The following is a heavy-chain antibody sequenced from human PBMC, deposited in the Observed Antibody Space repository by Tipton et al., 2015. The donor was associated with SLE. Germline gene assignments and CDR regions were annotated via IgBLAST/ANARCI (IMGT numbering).Heavy chain of an antibody. V-gene: IGHV3-72*01. J-gene: IGHJ4*02. Sequence: SLRLSCAASGFTFSDHYMDWVRQAPGKGLEWVGRTRNKANSYTTEYAASVKGRFTISRDDSKNSLYLQMNSLKTEDTAVYYCARERYCYHLNCYSPMYYWGQGTLVTVSS. CDR2: TRNKANSYTT. D-gene: IGHD2-21*02. CDR1: GFTFSDHY. CDR3: ARERYCYHLNCYSPMYY.